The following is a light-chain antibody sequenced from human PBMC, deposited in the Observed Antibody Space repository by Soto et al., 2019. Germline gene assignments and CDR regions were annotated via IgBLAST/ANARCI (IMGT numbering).Light chain of an antibody. Sequence: DIQMTQSPSSVSASVGDRVTITCRASQDISSGLAWYQQKPGKAPKLLIYAASSLQSGVPSRFSGSESGTDFTLTISRLQNEDFATYYCQQANSFPITFGQGTRLEIK. CDR1: QDISSG. J-gene: IGKJ5*01. V-gene: IGKV1D-12*01. CDR3: QQANSFPIT. CDR2: AAS.